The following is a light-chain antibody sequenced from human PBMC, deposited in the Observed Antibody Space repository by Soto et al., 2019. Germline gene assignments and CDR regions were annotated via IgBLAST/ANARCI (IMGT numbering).Light chain of an antibody. CDR1: STDFVTYNR. J-gene: IGLJ1*01. CDR3: SLYTSENTYV. V-gene: IGLV2-18*01. CDR2: EAS. Sequence: QSALTQPPSVSGSPGQSVTISCTGTSTDFVTYNRVSWYQQPPGTAPKLIVYEASNRPSGVPDRFSGSKSGNTASLTISGLQAADEADYYCSLYTSENTYVFGTGTKDRP.